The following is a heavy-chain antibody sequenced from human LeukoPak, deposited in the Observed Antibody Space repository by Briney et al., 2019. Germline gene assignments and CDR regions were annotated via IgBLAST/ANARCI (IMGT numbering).Heavy chain of an antibody. Sequence: ASVKVSCKASGYTFTGYYMHWVRQAPGQGLEWMGWINPNSGGTNYAQKFQGRVTMTRDTSISTAYMELSRLRSDDTAVYYCARQYYDFWSGSDDAFDIWGQGTMVTVSS. J-gene: IGHJ3*02. CDR2: INPNSGGT. D-gene: IGHD3-3*01. V-gene: IGHV1-2*02. CDR3: ARQYYDFWSGSDDAFDI. CDR1: GYTFTGYY.